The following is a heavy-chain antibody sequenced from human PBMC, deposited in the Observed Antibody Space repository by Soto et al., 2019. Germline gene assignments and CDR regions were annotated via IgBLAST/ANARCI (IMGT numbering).Heavy chain of an antibody. Sequence: SVKVSCKTSGGTFSIYTSSWVRQAPGQGLEWMGRVLPFLDITSYSQRFQGRVTITADRSTTTAYMELSSLRSEDTAVYYCARDRDNSNWPNFDSWGQGTLVTVSS. CDR3: ARDRDNSNWPNFDS. D-gene: IGHD6-13*01. J-gene: IGHJ4*02. CDR2: VLPFLDIT. V-gene: IGHV1-69*02. CDR1: GGTFSIYT.